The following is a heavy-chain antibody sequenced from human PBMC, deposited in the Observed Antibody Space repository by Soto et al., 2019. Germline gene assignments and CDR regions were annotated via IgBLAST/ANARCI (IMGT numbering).Heavy chain of an antibody. Sequence: PSETLSLTCIVSGGSISGYYWSWIRQPPGKGLEWIGYMYYSGSNSGSTKYNPSLKSRVTISIDTSKNQFSLKLTSVTAADTAVYYCARGRESYKWNDVGYWGQGTLVTVSS. CDR2: MYYSGSNSGST. V-gene: IGHV4-59*01. CDR1: GGSISGYY. J-gene: IGHJ4*02. D-gene: IGHD1-1*01. CDR3: ARGRESYKWNDVGY.